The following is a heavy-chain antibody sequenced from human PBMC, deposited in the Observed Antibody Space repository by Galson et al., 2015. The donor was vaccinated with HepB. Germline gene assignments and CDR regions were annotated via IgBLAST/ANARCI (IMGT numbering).Heavy chain of an antibody. CDR3: ARAPGREESGYDTDAFDL. CDR1: GDSVSSNSAA. J-gene: IGHJ3*01. Sequence: CAISGDSVSSNSAAWNWIRQSPSRGLEWLGRTYYRSKWYKDYAISVKSQISINPDTSENQLSLQLKSVTPEDTAVYFCARAPGREESGYDTDAFDLWGQGTMVTVSS. CDR2: TYYRSKWYK. D-gene: IGHD5-12*01. V-gene: IGHV6-1*01.